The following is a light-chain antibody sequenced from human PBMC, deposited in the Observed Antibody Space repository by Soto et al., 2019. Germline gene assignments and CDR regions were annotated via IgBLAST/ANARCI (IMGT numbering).Light chain of an antibody. CDR3: SSYAGSNNLV. CDR1: SSDVGGYNY. J-gene: IGLJ2*01. Sequence: QSALTQPPSASGSPGQSVTISCTGTSSDVGGYNYVSWYQQHPVKXXXXXIYGVRXXXXXXXXRXXXXXXXXXXXXXXSGLQAEDEADYYCSSYAGSNNLVFGGGTKLTVL. CDR2: GVR. V-gene: IGLV2-8*01.